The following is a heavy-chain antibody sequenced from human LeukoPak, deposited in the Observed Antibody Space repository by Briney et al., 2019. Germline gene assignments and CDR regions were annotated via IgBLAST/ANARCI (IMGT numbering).Heavy chain of an antibody. D-gene: IGHD3-10*01. J-gene: IGHJ4*02. CDR1: GGSISSSSYY. CDR3: ARGVVRGVIGDYFDY. CDR2: IYYSGST. Sequence: PSETLTLTCTVSGGSISSSSYYWGWIRQPPGKGLEWIRSIYYSGSTYYNPSLKSRVTISVDTSKNQFSLKLSSVTAADTAVYYCARGVVRGVIGDYFDYWGQGTLVTVSS. V-gene: IGHV4-39*07.